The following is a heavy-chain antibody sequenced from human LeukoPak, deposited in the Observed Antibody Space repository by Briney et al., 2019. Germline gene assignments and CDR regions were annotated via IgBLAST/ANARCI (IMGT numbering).Heavy chain of an antibody. J-gene: IGHJ6*03. V-gene: IGHV4-59*01. Sequence: SETLSLTCTVSGGSISSYYWSWIRQPPGKGLEWIGYIYYSGSTNYNPSLKSRVTISIDTSKNQFSLKLSSVTAADTAVYYCARAIARYSYGTYYYHYMDVWGKGTTVTISS. CDR3: ARAIARYSYGTYYYHYMDV. CDR2: IYYSGST. D-gene: IGHD5-18*01. CDR1: GGSISSYY.